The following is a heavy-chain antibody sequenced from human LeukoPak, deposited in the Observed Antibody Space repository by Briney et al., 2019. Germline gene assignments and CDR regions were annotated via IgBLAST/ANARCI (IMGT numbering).Heavy chain of an antibody. V-gene: IGHV5-51*03. D-gene: IGHD6-19*01. J-gene: IGHJ4*02. Sequence: GESLRISCTGSGYSFTSYWIGWVRQMPGKGLEWVGIIYPGDSDTRYSPSFQGQVTISADKSNSTAYLQWSSLKASDTAMYYCATPHSSGWYHFDYWGQGTLGTVS. CDR1: GYSFTSYW. CDR3: ATPHSSGWYHFDY. CDR2: IYPGDSDT.